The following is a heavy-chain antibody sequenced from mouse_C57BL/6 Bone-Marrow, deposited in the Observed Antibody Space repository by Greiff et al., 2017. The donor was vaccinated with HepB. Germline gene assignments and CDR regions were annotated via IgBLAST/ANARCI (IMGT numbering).Heavy chain of an antibody. CDR1: GYTFTSYT. Sequence: VQLQESGAELARPGASVKMSCKASGYTFTSYTMHWVKQGPGQGLEWIGYINPSSGYTKYNQKFKDKATLTADKSSSTAYMQLSSLTSEDSAVYYCARPDYFAYWGQGTLVTVSA. CDR2: INPSSGYT. V-gene: IGHV1-4*01. J-gene: IGHJ3*01. CDR3: ARPDYFAY. D-gene: IGHD2-4*01.